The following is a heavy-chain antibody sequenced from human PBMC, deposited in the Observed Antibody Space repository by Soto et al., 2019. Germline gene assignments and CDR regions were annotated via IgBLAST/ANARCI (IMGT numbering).Heavy chain of an antibody. V-gene: IGHV3-23*01. J-gene: IGHJ4*02. D-gene: IGHD3-22*01. CDR1: GFTFSSYA. CDR2: ISGSGGST. CDR3: AKATTYYYDSSGYYYFDY. Sequence: VQLLESGGGLVQPGGSLRLSCAASGFTFSSYAMSWVRQAPGKGLEWVSAISGSGGSTYYADSVKGRFTISRDNSKNTLYLQMNSLRAEDTAVYYCAKATTYYYDSSGYYYFDYWGQGTLVTVSS.